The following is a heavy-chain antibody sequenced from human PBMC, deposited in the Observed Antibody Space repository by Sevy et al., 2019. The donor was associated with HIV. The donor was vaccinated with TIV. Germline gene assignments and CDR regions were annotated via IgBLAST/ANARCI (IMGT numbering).Heavy chain of an antibody. D-gene: IGHD6-13*01. CDR1: GFTFDDYA. CDR3: AKDTQYSSSSHLYYCGMDV. CDR2: ISWNSGSI. J-gene: IGHJ6*02. V-gene: IGHV3-9*01. Sequence: GGSLRLSCAASGFTFDDYAMHWVRQAPGKGLEWVSGISWNSGSIGYADSVKGRFTISRDNAKNSLYLQMNSLRAEDTALYYCAKDTQYSSSSHLYYCGMDVWGQGTTVTVSS.